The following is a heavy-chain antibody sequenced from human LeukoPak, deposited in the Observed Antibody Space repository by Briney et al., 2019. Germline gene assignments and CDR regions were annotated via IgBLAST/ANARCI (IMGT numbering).Heavy chain of an antibody. CDR3: ARRRYYDSSGCFDY. Sequence: SETLSLTCTVSGVSISSSSYYWGWIRQPPGKGLEWIGSIYYSGSTYYNPSLKSRVTISVDTSKNQFSLKLSSVTAADTAVYYCARRRYYDSSGCFDYCGQGTLVTVSS. CDR1: GVSISSSSYY. D-gene: IGHD3-22*01. CDR2: IYYSGST. V-gene: IGHV4-39*01. J-gene: IGHJ4*02.